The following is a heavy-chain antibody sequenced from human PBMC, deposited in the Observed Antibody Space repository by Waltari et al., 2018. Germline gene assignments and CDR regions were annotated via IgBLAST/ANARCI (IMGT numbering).Heavy chain of an antibody. V-gene: IGHV4-59*01. D-gene: IGHD3-10*01. CDR1: GGSISSYY. J-gene: IGHJ4*02. Sequence: QVQLQESGPGLVKPSETLSLTCTVSGGSISSYYWSWIRQPPGKGLEWIVCIYYSGSTPSHPSLKSRVTISVHTPTTPFSLRLSSVTAANTAVYCCASSGVVHYFDYWGQGTLVTVSS. CDR3: ASSGVVHYFDY. CDR2: IYYSGST.